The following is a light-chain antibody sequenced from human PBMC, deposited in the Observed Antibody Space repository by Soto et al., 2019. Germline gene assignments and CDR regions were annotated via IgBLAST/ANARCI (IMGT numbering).Light chain of an antibody. V-gene: IGKV3-11*01. CDR2: DAS. Sequence: EIVLTQSPATLSLSPGGRATLSCRASQSVSSYLAWYQQKPGQAPRLLIYDASNRATGIPARFGGSGSGTDFTLTISSLEPEDFAVYYCQQRSNWPLITVGQGTRLEIK. CDR3: QQRSNWPLIT. J-gene: IGKJ5*01. CDR1: QSVSSY.